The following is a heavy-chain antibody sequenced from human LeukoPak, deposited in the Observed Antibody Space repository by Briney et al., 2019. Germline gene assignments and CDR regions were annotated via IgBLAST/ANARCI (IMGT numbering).Heavy chain of an antibody. V-gene: IGHV1-18*01. D-gene: IGHD6-19*01. CDR2: ISPVSGIT. J-gene: IGHJ4*02. CDR3: ARDGSGHKSFDY. CDR1: GYTFTSYG. Sequence: ASVKVSCKASGYTFTSYGIGWARQAPGQGLEWMGWISPVSGITNYAQNLQDRVTMTTDTSTSTAYMEMRSLRSDDTARYYCARDGSGHKSFDYWGQGTLVTVSS.